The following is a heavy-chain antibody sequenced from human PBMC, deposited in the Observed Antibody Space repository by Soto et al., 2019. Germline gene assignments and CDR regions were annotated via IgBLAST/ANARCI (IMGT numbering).Heavy chain of an antibody. CDR3: ARGYSYGPASDY. V-gene: IGHV4-34*01. CDR1: GGSFSGYY. D-gene: IGHD5-18*01. CDR2: SNHSGST. J-gene: IGHJ4*02. Sequence: QVQLQQWGAGLLKPSETLSLTCAVYGGSFSGYYWSWIRQPPGKGLEWIGESNHSGSTNYNPSLKSRVTISVDTSKNQFSLKLSSVTAADTAVYYCARGYSYGPASDYWGQGTLVTVSS.